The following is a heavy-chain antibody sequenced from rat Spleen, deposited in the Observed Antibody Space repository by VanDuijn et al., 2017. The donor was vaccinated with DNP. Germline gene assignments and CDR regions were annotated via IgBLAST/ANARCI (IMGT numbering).Heavy chain of an antibody. D-gene: IGHD1-12*01. CDR3: TRRTPSVALDY. CDR2: ITYDGVNT. J-gene: IGHJ2*01. CDR1: GFTFSHYD. V-gene: IGHV5-7*01. Sequence: EVQLVESGGGLVQPGRSMKLSCAASGFTFSHYDMVWVRQAPKEGLEWVATITYDGVNTYYPDSVRGRFTISRDNGKSTLYLQGDSLRSEDTATYYCTRRTPSVALDYWGQGVMVTVSS.